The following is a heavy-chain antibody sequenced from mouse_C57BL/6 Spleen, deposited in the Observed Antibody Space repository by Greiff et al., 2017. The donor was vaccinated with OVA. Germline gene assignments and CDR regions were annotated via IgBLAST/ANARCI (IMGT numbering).Heavy chain of an antibody. CDR1: GYTFTDYY. Sequence: EVQLQQSGPELVKPGASVKISCKASGYTFTDYYMNWVKQSHGKSLEWIGDINPNNGGTSYNQKFKGKATLTVDKSSSTAYMELRSLTSEDSAVYYCARWYSNSPPYWGQGTLVTVSA. D-gene: IGHD2-5*01. J-gene: IGHJ3*01. CDR2: INPNNGGT. CDR3: ARWYSNSPPY. V-gene: IGHV1-26*01.